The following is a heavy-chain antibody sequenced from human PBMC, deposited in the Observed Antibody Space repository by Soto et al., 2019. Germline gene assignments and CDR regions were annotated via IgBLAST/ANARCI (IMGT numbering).Heavy chain of an antibody. Sequence: ASVKVSCKASGYTFTSYAMHWVRQAPGQRLEWMGWINAGNGNTKYSQKFQGRVTITRDTSASTAYMELSSLRSEDTAVYYCARDKGIVVVIDPFEIWGQGTMVTVSS. D-gene: IGHD2-2*01. V-gene: IGHV1-3*01. CDR1: GYTFTSYA. CDR2: INAGNGNT. CDR3: ARDKGIVVVIDPFEI. J-gene: IGHJ3*02.